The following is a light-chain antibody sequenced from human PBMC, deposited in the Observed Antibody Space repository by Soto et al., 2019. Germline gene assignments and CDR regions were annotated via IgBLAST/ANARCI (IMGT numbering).Light chain of an antibody. CDR2: GNS. J-gene: IGLJ1*01. V-gene: IGLV1-40*01. CDR3: QSYDSSLSVRYV. Sequence: SVSGAPGQRVTISCTGSSSNIGAGYDVHWYQQLPGTAPKLLIYGNSNRPSGVPDRFSGSKSGTSASLAITGLQAEDEADYYCQSYDSSLSVRYVFGTGTKVTVL. CDR1: SSNIGAGYD.